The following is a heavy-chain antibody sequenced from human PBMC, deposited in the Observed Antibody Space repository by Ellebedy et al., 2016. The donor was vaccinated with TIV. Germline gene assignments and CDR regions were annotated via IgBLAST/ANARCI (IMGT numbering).Heavy chain of an antibody. CDR3: ARVSDTKAFDI. CDR1: GFTFSSYA. J-gene: IGHJ3*02. CDR2: ISYDGSNK. Sequence: GESLKISXAASGFTFSSYAMHWVRQAPGKGLEWVAVISYDGSNKYYADSVKGRFTISRDNSKNTLYLQMNSLRAEDTAVYYCARVSDTKAFDIWGQGTMVTVSS. D-gene: IGHD2-8*01. V-gene: IGHV3-30-3*01.